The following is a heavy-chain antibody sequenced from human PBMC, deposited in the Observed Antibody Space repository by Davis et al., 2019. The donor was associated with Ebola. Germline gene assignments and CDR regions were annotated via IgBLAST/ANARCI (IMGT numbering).Heavy chain of an antibody. J-gene: IGHJ6*02. CDR2: INPSGGST. CDR1: GYTFTSYY. CDR3: ARDGGRGLYYYYYGMDV. Sequence: ASVKVSCKASGYTFTSYYMHWVRQAPGQGLEWMGIINPSGGSTSYAQKFQGRVTMTRDTSTSTVYMELSSLRSEDTAVYYCARDGGRGLYYYYYGMDVWGQGTTVTVSS. V-gene: IGHV1-46*01. D-gene: IGHD4-23*01.